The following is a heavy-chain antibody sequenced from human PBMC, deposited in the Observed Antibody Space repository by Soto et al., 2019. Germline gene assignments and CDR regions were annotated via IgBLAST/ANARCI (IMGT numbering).Heavy chain of an antibody. J-gene: IGHJ6*02. CDR1: GYSFTSYW. CDR3: ASGLVGARDYGMDV. CDR2: IDPSDSYT. V-gene: IGHV5-10-1*01. Sequence: GESLKISCKGSGYSFTSYWISWVRQMPGKGLEWMGRIDPSDSYTNYSPSFQGHVTISADKSISTAYLQWSSLKASDTAMYYCASGLVGARDYGMDVWGQGTTVTVSS. D-gene: IGHD1-26*01.